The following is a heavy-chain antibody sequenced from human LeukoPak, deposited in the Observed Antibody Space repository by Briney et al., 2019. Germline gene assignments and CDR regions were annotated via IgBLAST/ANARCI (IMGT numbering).Heavy chain of an antibody. V-gene: IGHV3-74*01. Sequence: GGSLRLSCAASGFTFSNYWMYWVRQSPGKGLVWVSRINGDESSTSYADSVKGRFTISRDNTKNTLYLQMNSLRAEDTAVYYCARGDPERGVWYFDLWGRGTLVTVSS. D-gene: IGHD1-14*01. J-gene: IGHJ2*01. CDR3: ARGDPERGVWYFDL. CDR1: GFTFSNYW. CDR2: INGDESST.